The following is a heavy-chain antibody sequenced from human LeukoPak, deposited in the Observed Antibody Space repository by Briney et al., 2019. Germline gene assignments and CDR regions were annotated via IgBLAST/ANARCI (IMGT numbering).Heavy chain of an antibody. V-gene: IGHV3-53*01. J-gene: IGHJ4*02. CDR3: ARDPYNSGSSYFDY. D-gene: IGHD3-10*01. CDR1: GLTVSSNY. CDR2: IYSGGST. Sequence: GGSLRLSCAVSGLTVSSNYMSWVRPAPGQGLEWVSAIYSGGSTFCADSVKGRFTISRDNSKNTLYLQMNSLRAEDTAVYYCARDPYNSGSSYFDYWGQGTLVTVSS.